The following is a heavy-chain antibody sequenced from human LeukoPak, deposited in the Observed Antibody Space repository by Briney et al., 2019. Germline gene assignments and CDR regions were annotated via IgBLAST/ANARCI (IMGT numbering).Heavy chain of an antibody. D-gene: IGHD3-10*01. CDR2: IIPTFGTA. CDR3: ARDKDVSGNYPFDY. J-gene: IGHJ4*02. CDR1: GGTFSSYP. V-gene: IGHV1-69*05. Sequence: SVKVSCKASGGTFSSYPVSWVRQAPGQGLEWLGGIIPTFGTANYAQKFQGRVTITTDESTTTAYMELSRLRSEDTAVYYCARDKDVSGNYPFDYWGQGTLVTVSS.